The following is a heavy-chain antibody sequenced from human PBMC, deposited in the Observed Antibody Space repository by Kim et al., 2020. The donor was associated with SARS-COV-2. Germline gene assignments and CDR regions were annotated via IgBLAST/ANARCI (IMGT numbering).Heavy chain of an antibody. D-gene: IGHD4-17*01. V-gene: IGHV3-15*01. Sequence: GGSLRLSCAASGFTFSNAWMSWVRQAPGKGLEWVGRIKSKTDGGTTDYAAPVKGRFTISRDDSKNTLYLQMNSLKTEDTAVYYCTPHLVYGDYFLGDYWGQGTLVTVSS. CDR2: IKSKTDGGTT. CDR3: TPHLVYGDYFLGDY. CDR1: GFTFSNAW. J-gene: IGHJ4*02.